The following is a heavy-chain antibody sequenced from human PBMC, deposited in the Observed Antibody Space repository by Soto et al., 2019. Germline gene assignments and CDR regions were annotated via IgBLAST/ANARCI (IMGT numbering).Heavy chain of an antibody. Sequence: ATVKVSCKASGYTFTSYDINWVRQATGQGLEWMGWMNPNSGNTGYAQKFQGRVTMTRNTSISTAYMELSSLRSEDTAVYYCARGVGYSFIYGDYYCDMLFSCKAPTVTVSS. V-gene: IGHV1-8*01. D-gene: IGHD4-17*01. J-gene: IGHJ6*03. CDR2: MNPNSGNT. CDR1: GYTFTSYD. CDR3: ARGVGYSFIYGDYYCDMLF.